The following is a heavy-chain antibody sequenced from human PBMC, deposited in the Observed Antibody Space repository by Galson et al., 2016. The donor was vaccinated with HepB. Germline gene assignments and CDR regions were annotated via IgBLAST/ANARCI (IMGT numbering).Heavy chain of an antibody. CDR2: IDPSDSYT. CDR1: GYSFTSYW. V-gene: IGHV5-10-1*01. J-gene: IGHJ5*02. Sequence: QSGAEVKKPGESLRISCKGSGYSFTSYWITWVRQMPGKGLEWMGRIDPSDSYTHYSPSFQGHVTFSVDKSISTAYLQWSSLKASDTAIYYCARVHLGSYYYSNWFDPWGQGTLVTVSS. CDR3: ARVHLGSYYYSNWFDP. D-gene: IGHD3-22*01.